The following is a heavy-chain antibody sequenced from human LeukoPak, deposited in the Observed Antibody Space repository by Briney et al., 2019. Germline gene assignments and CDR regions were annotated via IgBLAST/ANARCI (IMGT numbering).Heavy chain of an antibody. CDR2: VNWNGGST. J-gene: IGHJ6*03. V-gene: IGHV3-20*04. CDR3: ARAPGVRYYYYMDV. Sequence: GGSLRLSCAASGFAFDDYGMTWVRQAPGKGLEWVSGVNWNGGSTGYADSVKGRFTISRDNAKNSLYLQMNSLRAEDTALYYCARAPGVRYYYYMDVWGKGTTVTVSS. D-gene: IGHD2-8*01. CDR1: GFAFDDYG.